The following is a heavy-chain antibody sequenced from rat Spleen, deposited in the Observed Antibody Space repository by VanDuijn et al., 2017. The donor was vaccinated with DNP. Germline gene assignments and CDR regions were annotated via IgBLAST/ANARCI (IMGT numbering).Heavy chain of an antibody. V-gene: IGHV3-3*01. J-gene: IGHJ1*01. CDR2: INSAGTT. D-gene: IGHD1-4*01. CDR1: GFSITSNYR. CDR3: ARTTRVYWYFDF. Sequence: EVQLQESGPGLVKPSQSLSLTCSVTGFSITSNYRWNWIRKFPGNKLEWMGSINSAGTTNYNPSLKSRISITRDTSKNQLFLQVNSVTTEDTATYYCARTTRVYWYFDFWGPGTMVTVSS.